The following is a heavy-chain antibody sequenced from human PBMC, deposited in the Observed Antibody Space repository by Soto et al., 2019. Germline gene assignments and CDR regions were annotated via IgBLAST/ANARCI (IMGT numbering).Heavy chain of an antibody. V-gene: IGHV4-39*01. D-gene: IGHD2-21*02. J-gene: IGHJ4*02. CDR1: GDSISSRSYY. CDR3: ARQRTSFVTRAYFDV. CDR2: IYYSGST. Sequence: LSLTCTVTGDSISSRSYYWGWIRQPPGKGLEWIGSIYYSGSTYNNPSLRSRVSMSIDTSKDQFSLKLKSVTAADTALYFCARQRTSFVTRAYFDVWGPGSLVTVSS.